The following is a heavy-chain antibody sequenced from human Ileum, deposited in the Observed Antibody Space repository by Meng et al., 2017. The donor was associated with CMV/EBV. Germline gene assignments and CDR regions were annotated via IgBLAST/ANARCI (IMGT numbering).Heavy chain of an antibody. D-gene: IGHD2-21*01. Sequence: LRLSCAASGFTFSDYYMSWIRQAPGKGLEWISYISSRASTLYYADSVKGRFTISRDNTQNSLYLQMNSLRADDTAVYYCARDLSLFNYWGRGTLVTVSS. V-gene: IGHV3-11*01. CDR1: GFTFSDYY. CDR2: ISSRASTL. CDR3: ARDLSLFNY. J-gene: IGHJ4*02.